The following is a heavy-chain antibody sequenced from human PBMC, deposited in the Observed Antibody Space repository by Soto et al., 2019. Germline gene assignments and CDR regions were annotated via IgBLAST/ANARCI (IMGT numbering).Heavy chain of an antibody. V-gene: IGHV3-64D*06. Sequence: VGSLRISCSASGFTFNTFAMHWVRQTPGKGLEFVSAISSNGGNTYYADSVKSRVTISVDTSKNQFSLNFNFVTASDTALYYCVSQRTTVLTQAYFDYWGPGALVTVSS. D-gene: IGHD4-17*01. CDR3: VSQRTTVLTQAYFDY. J-gene: IGHJ4*02. CDR1: GFTFNTFA. CDR2: ISSNGGNT.